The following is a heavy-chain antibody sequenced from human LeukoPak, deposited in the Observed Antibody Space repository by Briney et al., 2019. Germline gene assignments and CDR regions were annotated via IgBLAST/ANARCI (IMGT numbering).Heavy chain of an antibody. CDR1: GFTFSSYW. V-gene: IGHV3-74*01. CDR2: INSDGSGT. D-gene: IGHD3-10*01. J-gene: IGHJ4*02. CDR3: AGRSGSYYSLNY. Sequence: GGSLRLSCAAAGFTFSSYWMHWVGQAPGKWLVWVSRINSDGSGTSYADSVKGRFIISRDNAKNTLYLQMNSLRAEDTAVYYCAGRSGSYYSLNYWGQGTLVTVSS.